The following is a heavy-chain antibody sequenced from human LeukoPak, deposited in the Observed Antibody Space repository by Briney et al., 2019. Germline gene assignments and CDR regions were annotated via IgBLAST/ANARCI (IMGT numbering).Heavy chain of an antibody. CDR3: ASRIAAAGKGVY. CDR2: INHSGST. J-gene: IGHJ4*02. CDR1: GGSFSGYY. D-gene: IGHD6-13*01. V-gene: IGHV4-34*01. Sequence: SETLSLTCAVYGGSFSGYYWSWIRQPPGKGLEWIGEINHSGSTNYNPSLKSRVTISVDTSKNQFSLKLSSVTAAETAVYYCASRIAAAGKGVYWGQGTLVTVSS.